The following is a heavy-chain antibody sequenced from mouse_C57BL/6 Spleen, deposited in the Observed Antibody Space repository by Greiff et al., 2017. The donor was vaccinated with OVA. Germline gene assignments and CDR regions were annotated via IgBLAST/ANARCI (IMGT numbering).Heavy chain of an antibody. Sequence: EVKLVESGGDLVKPGGSLKLSCAASGFTFSSYGMSWVRQTPDKRLEWVATISSGGSYTYYPDSVKGRFTISRDNAKNTLYLQMSSLKSEDTAMYYCARGDYGSGYFDVWGTGTTVTVSS. CDR3: ARGDYGSGYFDV. J-gene: IGHJ1*03. CDR1: GFTFSSYG. V-gene: IGHV5-6*02. CDR2: ISSGGSYT. D-gene: IGHD1-1*01.